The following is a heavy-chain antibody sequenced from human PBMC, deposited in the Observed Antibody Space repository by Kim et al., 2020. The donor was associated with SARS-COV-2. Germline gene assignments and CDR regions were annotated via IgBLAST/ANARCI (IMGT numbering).Heavy chain of an antibody. J-gene: IGHJ4*02. Sequence: YNPSLKSRVTISVDTSKNQFSRKLSSVTAADTAVYYCARRYCSSTSCYDYWGQGTLVTVSS. D-gene: IGHD2-2*01. V-gene: IGHV4-59*01. CDR3: ARRYCSSTSCYDY.